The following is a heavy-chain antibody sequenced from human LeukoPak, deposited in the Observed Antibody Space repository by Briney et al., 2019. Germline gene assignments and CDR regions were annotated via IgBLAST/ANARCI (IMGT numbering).Heavy chain of an antibody. D-gene: IGHD6-13*01. CDR2: IYTSGST. V-gene: IGHV4-61*02. J-gene: IGHJ6*03. CDR3: ARDSQSGQLVLSDSYYYMDV. Sequence: SETLSLTCTVSGGFISSGSYYWSWIRQPAGKGLEWIGRIYTSGSTNYNPSLKSRVTMSVDTSKNQFSLKLSSVTAADTAVYYCARDSQSGQLVLSDSYYYMDVWGKGTTVTISS. CDR1: GGFISSGSYY.